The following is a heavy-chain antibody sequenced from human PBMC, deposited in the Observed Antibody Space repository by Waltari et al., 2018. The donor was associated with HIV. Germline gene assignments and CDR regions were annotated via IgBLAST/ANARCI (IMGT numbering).Heavy chain of an antibody. Sequence: EVQLVESGGGLVQPGGSLRLSCEASGFTFSSYEMNWVRQAPGKGLEWVSYISSSGGTIYYADAVKGRFTISRDNAKRTLYLQMNSLRAEDTAVYYCAREKAVVADYWGQGTLVTVSS. CDR2: ISSSGGTI. CDR1: GFTFSSYE. CDR3: AREKAVVADY. D-gene: IGHD2-15*01. J-gene: IGHJ4*02. V-gene: IGHV3-48*03.